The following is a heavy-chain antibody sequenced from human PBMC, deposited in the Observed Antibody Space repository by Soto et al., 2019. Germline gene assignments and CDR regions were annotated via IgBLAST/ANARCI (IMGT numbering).Heavy chain of an antibody. D-gene: IGHD2-8*01. CDR2: ISGSADST. V-gene: IGHV3-23*01. CDR3: AKTRGAMIYAISVYGMDV. Sequence: EVQLLESGGGFIHPGGSLRLSCAASGFSFSSFAMNWVRQAPGKGLEWVPIISGSADSTFYADSVKGRFTISRDNSKRTLYLQINSLRAEDTAVYYCAKTRGAMIYAISVYGMDVWGQGTTVTVSS. J-gene: IGHJ6*02. CDR1: GFSFSSFA.